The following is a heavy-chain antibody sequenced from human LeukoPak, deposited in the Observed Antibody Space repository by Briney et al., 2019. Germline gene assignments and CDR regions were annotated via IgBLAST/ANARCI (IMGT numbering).Heavy chain of an antibody. CDR3: AREEGETNWFDP. CDR1: GYTFTGYY. CDR2: INPSGGST. Sequence: ASVKVSCKASGYTFTGYYMHWVRQAPGQGLEWMGIINPSGGSTSYAQKFQGRVTMTRDTSTSTVYMELSSLRSEDTAVYYCAREEGETNWFDPWGQGTLVTVSS. V-gene: IGHV1-46*01. J-gene: IGHJ5*02.